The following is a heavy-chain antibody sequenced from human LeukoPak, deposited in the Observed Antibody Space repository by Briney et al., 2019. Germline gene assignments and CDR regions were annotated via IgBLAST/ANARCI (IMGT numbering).Heavy chain of an antibody. CDR2: IYDSGT. CDR1: GGSISTYF. Sequence: SETLSLTCTVSGGSISTYFWSWIRQPAGKGLEWIGRIYDSGTNYNPSLKSRVTMSADTSKNQFSLKLSSVTAADTAVYFRAREVIIRGVTHFDYWGQGALVTVSS. V-gene: IGHV4-4*07. CDR3: AREVIIRGVTHFDY. J-gene: IGHJ4*02. D-gene: IGHD3-10*01.